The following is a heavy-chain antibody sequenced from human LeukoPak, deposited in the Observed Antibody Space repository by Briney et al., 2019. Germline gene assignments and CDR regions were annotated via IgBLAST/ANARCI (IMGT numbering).Heavy chain of an antibody. V-gene: IGHV1-18*01. CDR3: ARGHSSGRDYYFDT. D-gene: IGHD6-19*01. J-gene: IGHJ4*02. CDR2: ISGYSGST. CDR1: GYTFATYS. Sequence: ASVKVSCKTSGYTFATYSINGVRQAPGQGRAWMGWISGYSGSTNYAQKLQGRVTMTTDTSTTTAYMELRSLKSDDTAVYYCARGHSSGRDYYFDTWGQGTLVTVSS.